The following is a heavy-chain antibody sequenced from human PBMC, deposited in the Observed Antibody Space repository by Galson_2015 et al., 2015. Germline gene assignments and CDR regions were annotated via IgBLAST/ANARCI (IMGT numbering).Heavy chain of an antibody. J-gene: IGHJ2*01. D-gene: IGHD6-19*01. CDR2: IYSGSTI. CDR1: GFTVSSNY. Sequence: SLRLSCAASGFTVSSNYMSWVRQAPGKGLEWVSVIYSGSTIYYADSVKGRFTISRDNAKNSLYLQMNSLRAEDTAVYYCARDLFGSGWYVGWYFDLWGRGTLVTVSS. CDR3: ARDLFGSGWYVGWYFDL. V-gene: IGHV3-53*01.